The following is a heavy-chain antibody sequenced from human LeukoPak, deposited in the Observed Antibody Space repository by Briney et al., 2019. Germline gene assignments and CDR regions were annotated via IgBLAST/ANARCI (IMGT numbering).Heavy chain of an antibody. J-gene: IGHJ4*02. V-gene: IGHV3-74*01. CDR2: SDSDGSST. CDR3: ARGRYCTNGVCSSFDY. Sequence: GGSLRLSCAASGFTFSSYAMSWVRQAPGKGLVWVSRSDSDGSSTSYADSVKGRFTISRDNAKNTLYLQMNSLRAEDTAMYYCARGRYCTNGVCSSFDYWGQGTLVTVSS. D-gene: IGHD2-8*01. CDR1: GFTFSSYA.